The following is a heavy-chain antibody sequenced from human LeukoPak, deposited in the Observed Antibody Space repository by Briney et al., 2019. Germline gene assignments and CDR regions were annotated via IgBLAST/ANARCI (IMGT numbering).Heavy chain of an antibody. CDR3: AKEEDRTGTVFDY. D-gene: IGHD1-7*01. CDR2: ISGSGGDT. CDR1: GFTFSSYA. Sequence: GGSLRLSCAASGFTFSSYAMSWDRQAPGKGLEWVSTISGSGGDTYYADSVKGRFTISRDNSKNTLYLQMNSLRAEDTAVYYCAKEEDRTGTVFDYWGQGTLVTVSS. V-gene: IGHV3-23*01. J-gene: IGHJ4*02.